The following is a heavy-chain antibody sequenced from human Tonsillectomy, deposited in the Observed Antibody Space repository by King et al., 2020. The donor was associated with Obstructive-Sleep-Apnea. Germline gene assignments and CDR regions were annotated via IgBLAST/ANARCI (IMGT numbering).Heavy chain of an antibody. J-gene: IGHJ4*02. V-gene: IGHV3-30*02. CDR2: IRHDESNK. CDR3: AKDRQGYQVSEY. CDR1: GFTFSSYS. D-gene: IGHD2-2*01. Sequence: VQLVESGGGVVQPGGSLRLSCAASGFTFSSYSMHWVRQAPGKGLEWVAFIRHDESNKYYADSVKGRFTISRDNPENTLYLQMNSLRAEDTALYYCAKDRQGYQVSEYWGQGTLVTVSS.